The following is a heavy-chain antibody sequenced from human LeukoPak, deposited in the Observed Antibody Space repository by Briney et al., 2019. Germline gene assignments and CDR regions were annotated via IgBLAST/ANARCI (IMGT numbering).Heavy chain of an antibody. V-gene: IGHV1-69*05. CDR2: IIPIFGTA. CDR1: GGTFSSYA. D-gene: IGHD6-6*01. Sequence: ASVKVSCKASGGTFSSYAISWVRQAPGQGLEWMGGIIPIFGTANYAQKFQGRVTITTDESTSTAYMELSSLRSEDTAVYYCARGFPLAARPSAYFDYWGQGTLVTVSS. CDR3: ARGFPLAARPSAYFDY. J-gene: IGHJ4*02.